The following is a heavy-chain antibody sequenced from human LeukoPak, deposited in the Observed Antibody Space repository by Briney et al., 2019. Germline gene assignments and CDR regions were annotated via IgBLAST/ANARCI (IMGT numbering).Heavy chain of an antibody. D-gene: IGHD7-27*01. J-gene: IGHJ3*02. V-gene: IGHV1-69*05. Sequence: ASVKVSCKASGGTFSSYAISWVRQAPGQGLEWMGRIIPIFGTANYAQKFQGRVTITTDESTSTAYMELSSLRSEDTAVYYCVRATGDPPVAFDIWGQGTMVTVSS. CDR2: IIPIFGTA. CDR3: VRATGDPPVAFDI. CDR1: GGTFSSYA.